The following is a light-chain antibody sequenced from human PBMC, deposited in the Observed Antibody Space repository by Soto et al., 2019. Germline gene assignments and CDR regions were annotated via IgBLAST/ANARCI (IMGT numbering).Light chain of an antibody. Sequence: EIVMTQSPATLSLSPGDRATLSCRASQSVSSNLAWYQQIPGQTPRLLIYGTSTRANGVPARFSGSGSGTEFTLTISGLQSEDFAVYYCQQYSDWPVYTFGQGTKLEIK. CDR1: QSVSSN. J-gene: IGKJ2*01. CDR2: GTS. V-gene: IGKV3-15*01. CDR3: QQYSDWPVYT.